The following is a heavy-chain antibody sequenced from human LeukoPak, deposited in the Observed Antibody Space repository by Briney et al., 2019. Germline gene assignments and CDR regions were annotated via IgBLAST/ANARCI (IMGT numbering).Heavy chain of an antibody. V-gene: IGHV4-34*01. CDR2: INHSGST. Sequence: SETLSLTCAVYGGSFSGYYWSWIRQPPGKGLEWIGEINHSGSTNYNPSLKGRVTISVDTSKNQFSLKLSSVTAADTAVYYCARNYGSGSPYYYYYYGMDVWGQGTTVTVSS. CDR3: ARNYGSGSPYYYYYYGMDV. CDR1: GGSFSGYY. J-gene: IGHJ6*02. D-gene: IGHD3-10*01.